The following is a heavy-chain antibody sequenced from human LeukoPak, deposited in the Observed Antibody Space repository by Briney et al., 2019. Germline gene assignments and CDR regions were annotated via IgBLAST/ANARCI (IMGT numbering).Heavy chain of an antibody. CDR1: GGSISSGGYY. D-gene: IGHD3-3*01. V-gene: IGHV4-31*03. CDR3: ARDSTIFGVVRAFDI. Sequence: SETLSLTCTVSGGSISSGGYYWRWIRQHPGKGLEWIGYIYCSGSTYYNPSLKSRVTISVDTSKNQFSLKLSSVTAADTAVYYCARDSTIFGVVRAFDIWGQGTMVSVSS. J-gene: IGHJ3*02. CDR2: IYCSGST.